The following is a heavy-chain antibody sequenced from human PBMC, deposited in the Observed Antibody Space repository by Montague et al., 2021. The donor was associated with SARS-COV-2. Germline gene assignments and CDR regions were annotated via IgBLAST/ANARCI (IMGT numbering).Heavy chain of an antibody. D-gene: IGHD2-21*01. J-gene: IGHJ2*01. CDR1: GGSISNSC. V-gene: IGHV4-59*13. Sequence: SETLSLTCSVTGGSISNSCYGWGRQSPGKGLELMGYSNYSGSVTTSYNPSLKSRVSISVDTSENQFSLKLTSVTAADTAVYYCARRGCGEVFARFMYWSFDVWGRGSLVTVSS. CDR2: SNYSGSVTT. CDR3: ARRGCGEVFARFMYWSFDV.